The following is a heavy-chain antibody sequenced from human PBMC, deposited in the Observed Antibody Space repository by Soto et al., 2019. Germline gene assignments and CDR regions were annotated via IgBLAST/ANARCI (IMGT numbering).Heavy chain of an antibody. CDR3: ASGTGYSGDWYRPQVPDRFDY. Sequence: QVQLQQWGAGLLKPSETLSLTCAVYGGSFSGYYWSWIRQHPGKGLEWIGEINHSGSTNYNPSLKSRVTISVVPSKNQFSLKLSSVTAADTAVYYCASGTGYSGDWYRPQVPDRFDYCGQGPLLTVSS. J-gene: IGHJ4*02. CDR1: GGSFSGYY. D-gene: IGHD6-19*01. CDR2: INHSGST. V-gene: IGHV4-34*01.